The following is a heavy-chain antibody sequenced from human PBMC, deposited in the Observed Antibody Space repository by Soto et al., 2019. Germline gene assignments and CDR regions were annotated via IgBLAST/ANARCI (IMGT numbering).Heavy chain of an antibody. V-gene: IGHV3-48*02. D-gene: IGHD3-10*01. CDR1: GFTFSSYS. CDR3: ARAGAGTGY. Sequence: EVQLVESGGGLVQPGGSLRLSCAASGFTFSSYSMNWVRQAPGKGLEWISYISYSSSSIQYADSVKGRFTISRDKAKNSLYLQMSSLRDEDTAVYYCARAGAGTGYWGQGTLVTVAS. J-gene: IGHJ4*02. CDR2: ISYSSSSI.